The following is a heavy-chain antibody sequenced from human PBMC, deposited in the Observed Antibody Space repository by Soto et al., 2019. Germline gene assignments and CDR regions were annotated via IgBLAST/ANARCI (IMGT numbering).Heavy chain of an antibody. J-gene: IGHJ5*02. CDR3: AREGDSIGWYNWFDP. Sequence: EVQLVESGGGLVQPGGSLRLSCAASGFTFSSYSMNWVRQAPGKGLEWVSYISSSSTIYYADSVKGRFTISRDNAKNSLYLQMNSLRAEDTAVYYCAREGDSIGWYNWFDPWGQGTLVTVSS. CDR2: ISSSSTI. CDR1: GFTFSSYS. V-gene: IGHV3-48*01. D-gene: IGHD3-22*01.